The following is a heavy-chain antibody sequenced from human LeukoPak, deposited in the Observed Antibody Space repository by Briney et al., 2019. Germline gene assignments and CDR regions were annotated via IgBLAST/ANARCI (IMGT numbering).Heavy chain of an antibody. CDR3: ARESPGGYYYSSGSKPYYFDY. D-gene: IGHD3-22*01. V-gene: IGHV3-30-3*01. CDR1: GFTFSSYA. Sequence: PGGSLRLSCAASGFTFSSYAMHWVRQAPGKGLEWVAVISYDGSNKYYADSVKGRFTISRDNSKNTLYLQMNSLRAEDTAVYYCARESPGGYYYSSGSKPYYFDYWAQGTLVSVPS. CDR2: ISYDGSNK. J-gene: IGHJ4*02.